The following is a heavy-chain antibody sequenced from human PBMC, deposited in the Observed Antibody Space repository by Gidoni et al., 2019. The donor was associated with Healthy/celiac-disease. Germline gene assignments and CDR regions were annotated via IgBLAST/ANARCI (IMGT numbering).Heavy chain of an antibody. J-gene: IGHJ3*02. V-gene: IGHV4-39*01. CDR2: IYYSGST. D-gene: IGHD6-6*01. CDR1: GGSISSSSYY. CDR3: ARHGRSYSSSSSDAFDI. Sequence: QLQLQESGPGLVKPSETLSLTCTVSGGSISSSSYYWGWIRQPPGKGLEWIGSIYYSGSTYYNPSLKSRVTISVDTFKNQFSLKLSSVTAADTAVYYCARHGRSYSSSSSDAFDIWGQGTMVTVSS.